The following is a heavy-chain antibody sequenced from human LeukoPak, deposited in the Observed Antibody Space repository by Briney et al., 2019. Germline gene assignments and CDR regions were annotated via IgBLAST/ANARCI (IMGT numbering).Heavy chain of an antibody. V-gene: IGHV3-48*03. Sequence: GGSLRLSCAASGFTFSSYEMNWVRQAPGKGLEWVSYISSSGSTIYYPDSVKGRFTISRDNAKNSLYLQMNSLRAEDTAVYYCARGHTAILYGMDVWGKGTTVTVSS. J-gene: IGHJ6*04. CDR1: GFTFSSYE. CDR2: ISSSGSTI. CDR3: ARGHTAILYGMDV. D-gene: IGHD5-18*01.